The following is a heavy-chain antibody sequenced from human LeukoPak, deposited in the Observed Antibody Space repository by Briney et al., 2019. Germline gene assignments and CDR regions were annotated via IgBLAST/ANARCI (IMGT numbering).Heavy chain of an antibody. V-gene: IGHV1-69*04. CDR3: ARVQVVVPAATVYYYYGMDV. Sequence: ASVKVSCKASGGTFSSYAISWVRQAPGQGLEWMGRIIPILGIANYAQKFQGRVTITADKSTSTAYMELSSLRSEDTAVYYCARVQVVVPAATVYYYYGMDVWGQGTTVTVSS. J-gene: IGHJ6*02. CDR1: GGTFSSYA. CDR2: IIPILGIA. D-gene: IGHD2-2*01.